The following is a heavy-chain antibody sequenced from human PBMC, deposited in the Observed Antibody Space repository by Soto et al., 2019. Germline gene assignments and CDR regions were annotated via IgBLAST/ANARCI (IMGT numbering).Heavy chain of an antibody. J-gene: IGHJ4*02. CDR1: GFIVSGST. V-gene: IGHV3-73*01. D-gene: IGHD1-26*01. CDR3: SCSIVGALTPFNY. CDR2: IRSKANNYAT. Sequence: GSLRLSCAASGFIVSGSTMHWVRQASGKGLEWIGRIRSKANNYATAYAASVQGRFTISRDDSKNTAYLQMNSLNTEDTAVYYCSCSIVGALTPFNYWGQGALVTVS.